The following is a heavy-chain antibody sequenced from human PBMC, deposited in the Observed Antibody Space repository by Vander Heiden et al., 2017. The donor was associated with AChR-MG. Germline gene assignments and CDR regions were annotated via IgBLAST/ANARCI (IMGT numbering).Heavy chain of an antibody. CDR3: AKEAVLRYFDWLPGPEIPGEYYFDY. J-gene: IGHJ4*02. Sequence: QVQLVESGGGVVQPGRSLRLSCAASGFTFSSYGMHWVRQAPGKGLEWVAVIAYDGSNKYYADSVKGRFTISRDNSKNTLYLQMNSLRAEDTAVYYCAKEAVLRYFDWLPGPEIPGEYYFDYWGQGTLVTVSS. CDR2: IAYDGSNK. D-gene: IGHD3-9*01. CDR1: GFTFSSYG. V-gene: IGHV3-30*18.